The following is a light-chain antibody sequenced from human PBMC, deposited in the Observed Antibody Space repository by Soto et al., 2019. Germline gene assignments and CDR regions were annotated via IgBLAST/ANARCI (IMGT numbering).Light chain of an antibody. CDR2: GAS. J-gene: IGKJ1*01. V-gene: IGKV3-15*01. Sequence: EIVLTQSPATLSLSPGERATLSCRASQSVSNYVAWYQQKPGQAPRLLIYGASTRATSFPARFSGSGSGTDFTLTISSLQSEDFAVYYCQQYNNWPWTFGQGTKVDIK. CDR1: QSVSNY. CDR3: QQYNNWPWT.